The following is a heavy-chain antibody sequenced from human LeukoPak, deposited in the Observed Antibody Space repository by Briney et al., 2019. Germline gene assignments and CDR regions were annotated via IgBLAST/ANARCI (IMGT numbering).Heavy chain of an antibody. CDR3: ARSPIFGVVTYYFDY. J-gene: IGHJ4*02. D-gene: IGHD3-3*01. Sequence: GGSLRLSCAASGFTFSSYAMHWVRQAPGKGLEWVAVISYDGSNKYYADSVKGRFTISRDNSKNTLYLQMNSLGAEDTAVYYCARSPIFGVVTYYFDYWGQGTLVTVSS. CDR2: ISYDGSNK. CDR1: GFTFSSYA. V-gene: IGHV3-30-3*01.